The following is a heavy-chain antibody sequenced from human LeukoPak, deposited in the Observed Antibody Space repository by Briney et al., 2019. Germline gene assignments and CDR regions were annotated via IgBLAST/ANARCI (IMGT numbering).Heavy chain of an antibody. J-gene: IGHJ3*02. CDR1: GFTFDDYA. V-gene: IGHV3-9*01. D-gene: IGHD3-10*01. CDR3: AKDIGAASSLDAFDI. Sequence: GGSLRLSCAASGFTFDDYAMHWVRQAPGKGLEWVSGISWNSDSIGYADSVKGRFTISRDNAKNSLYLQMNSLRAEDTALYYCAKDIGAASSLDAFDIWGQGTMVTVSS. CDR2: ISWNSDSI.